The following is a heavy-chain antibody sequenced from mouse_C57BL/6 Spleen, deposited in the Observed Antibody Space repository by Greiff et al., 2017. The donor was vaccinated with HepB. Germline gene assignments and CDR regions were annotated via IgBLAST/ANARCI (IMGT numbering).Heavy chain of an antibody. J-gene: IGHJ1*03. Sequence: EVQLHQSGAELVKPGASVKLSCTASGFNIKDYYMHWVKQRTEQGLEWIGRIDPEDGETTYAPKFQGKATITADTSSNTAYLQLSSLTSEDTAVYYCARGVTTVVATEYFDVWGTGTTVTVSS. CDR3: ARGVTTVVATEYFDV. V-gene: IGHV14-2*01. D-gene: IGHD1-1*01. CDR2: IDPEDGET. CDR1: GFNIKDYY.